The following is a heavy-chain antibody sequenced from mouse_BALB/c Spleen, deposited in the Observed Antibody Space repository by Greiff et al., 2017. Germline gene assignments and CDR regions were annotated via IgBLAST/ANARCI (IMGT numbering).Heavy chain of an antibody. CDR2: ISSGGSYT. Sequence: EVQVVESGGGLVKPGGSLKLSCAASGFTFSSYAMSWVRQSPEKRLEWVAEISSGGSYTYYPDTVTGRFTISRDNAKNTLYLEMSSLRSEDTAMYYCAREGDRAPYAMDYWGQGTSVTVSS. V-gene: IGHV5-9-4*01. CDR1: GFTFSSYA. CDR3: AREGDRAPYAMDY. J-gene: IGHJ4*01. D-gene: IGHD3-2*01.